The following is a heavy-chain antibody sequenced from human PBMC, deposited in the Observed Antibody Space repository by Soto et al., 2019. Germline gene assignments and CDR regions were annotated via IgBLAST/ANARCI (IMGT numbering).Heavy chain of an antibody. CDR2: INGANGNT. J-gene: IGHJ6*02. CDR1: QYSFTTYG. Sequence: ASVKVSCKASQYSFTTYGLHWVRQAPGHSLEWMGWINGANGNTKYSQKFQDRVSFISDACANTVYLELSSLRSEDTAVYYCARDGGEFRFSRGNYFYGLDLWGQGTTVTVSS. CDR3: ARDGGEFRFSRGNYFYGLDL. V-gene: IGHV1-3*01. D-gene: IGHD3-16*01.